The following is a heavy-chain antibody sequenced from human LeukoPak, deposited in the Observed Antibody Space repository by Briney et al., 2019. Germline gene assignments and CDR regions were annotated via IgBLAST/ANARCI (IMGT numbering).Heavy chain of an antibody. Sequence: GSLRLSCAASGFTVFNYWMSWVRQPPGKGLEWIGYIYYSGSTNYNPSLKSRVTISVDTSKNQFSLKLSSVTAADTAVYYCARDPAAAGYLSWFDPWGQGTLVTVSS. D-gene: IGHD6-13*01. CDR2: IYYSGST. J-gene: IGHJ5*02. CDR1: GFTVFNYW. V-gene: IGHV4-59*02. CDR3: ARDPAAAGYLSWFDP.